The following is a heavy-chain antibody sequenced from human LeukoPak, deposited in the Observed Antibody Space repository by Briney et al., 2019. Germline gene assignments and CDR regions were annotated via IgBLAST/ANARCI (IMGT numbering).Heavy chain of an antibody. CDR1: GGTFSSYA. J-gene: IGHJ5*02. V-gene: IGHV1-69*05. CDR3: ARLLDTLNWFDP. D-gene: IGHD5-18*01. Sequence: ASVKVSCKASGGTFSSYAISWVRQAPGQGLEWMGGIIPIFGTANYAQKFQGRVTITTDESTSTAYMELSSLRSEDTAVYYCARLLDTLNWFDPWGQGTLVTVSS. CDR2: IIPIFGTA.